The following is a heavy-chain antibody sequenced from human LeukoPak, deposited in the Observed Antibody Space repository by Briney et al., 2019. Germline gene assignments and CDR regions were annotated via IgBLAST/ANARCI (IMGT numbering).Heavy chain of an antibody. CDR1: GYYISHGYY. J-gene: IGHJ4*02. CDR2: IDQSGST. CDR3: ARGDFYNYGKPFDS. V-gene: IGHV4-38-2*01. Sequence: SETLSLTCAVSGYYISHGYYWGWIRQPPGKGLEWIGSIDQSGSTYYSPSLKSRLTISVDTSRNQFSLKLRFMTAADTAVYYCARGDFYNYGKPFDSRGQGIMVTVSS. D-gene: IGHD5-18*01.